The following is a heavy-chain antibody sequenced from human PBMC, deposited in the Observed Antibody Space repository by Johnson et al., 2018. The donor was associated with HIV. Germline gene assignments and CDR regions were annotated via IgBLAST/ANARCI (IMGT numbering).Heavy chain of an antibody. Sequence: QVQLVESGGGLVQPGRSLRLSCAASGFTFSSYAMHWVRQAPGKGLEWVAVISYDGSNKYYADSVKGRFTISRDNSKNTLYLQMNSLRAEDTAVYYCASLPGDGFYFWGQGTMVTVSS. CDR2: ISYDGSNK. CDR1: GFTFSSYA. V-gene: IGHV3-30-3*01. CDR3: ASLPGDGFYF. J-gene: IGHJ3*01. D-gene: IGHD2-2*01.